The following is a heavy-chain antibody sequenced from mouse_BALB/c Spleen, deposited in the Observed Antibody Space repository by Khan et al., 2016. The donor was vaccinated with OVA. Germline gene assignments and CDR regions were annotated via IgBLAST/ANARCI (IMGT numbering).Heavy chain of an antibody. CDR2: ITVKSDNSGA. V-gene: IGHV13-2*02. CDR1: GFTFSYYR. Sequence: VQLVETGGGLVRPGNSLTLSCVTSGFTFSYYRMHWLRQFPGKRLEWIAVITVKSDNSGANYAASVKGRFTISRDESKSSVYLQMNSLREEDTASYFCSRGGYYYGTPLDYWGQGTTLTVSS. CDR3: SRGGYYYGTPLDY. J-gene: IGHJ2*01. D-gene: IGHD1-1*01.